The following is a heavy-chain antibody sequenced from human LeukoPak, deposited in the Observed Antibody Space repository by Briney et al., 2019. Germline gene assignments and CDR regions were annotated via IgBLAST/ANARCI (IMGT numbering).Heavy chain of an antibody. D-gene: IGHD2-2*01. J-gene: IGHJ4*02. V-gene: IGHV3-30*02. CDR1: GFTFSTYG. CDR2: IRYDGSNE. CDR3: ARGLGYCTSTTCLLPFDY. Sequence: PGGSLRLSCAASGFTFSTYGMHWVRQAPGKGVEGVAFIRYDGSNEYYVDSVKGRFTISRDNSKNTLYLQMNSLRAEDTAMYYCARGLGYCTSTTCLLPFDYWGQGTLVTVSS.